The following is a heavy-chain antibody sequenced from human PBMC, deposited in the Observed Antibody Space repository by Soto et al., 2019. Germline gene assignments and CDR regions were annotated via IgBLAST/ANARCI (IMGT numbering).Heavy chain of an antibody. V-gene: IGHV1-18*01. Sequence: QVQLVQSGAEVKKPGASVKVSCKASGYTFTSYGISWVRQAPGQGLEWMGWISAYNGNTNYAQKRQGRVTMTPDTATRTAYMELRSLRSDDTAVYYCARRIVLVPAATHYYGMDVWGQGTTVTVSS. CDR1: GYTFTSYG. CDR2: ISAYNGNT. J-gene: IGHJ6*02. D-gene: IGHD2-2*01. CDR3: ARRIVLVPAATHYYGMDV.